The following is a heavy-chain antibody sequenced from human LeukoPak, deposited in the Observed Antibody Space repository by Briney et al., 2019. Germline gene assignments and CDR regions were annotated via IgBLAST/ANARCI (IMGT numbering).Heavy chain of an antibody. CDR2: ISSSGNTR. J-gene: IGHJ5*02. CDR1: GFTFSSYA. CDR3: ARGWWFDP. Sequence: SGGSLRLSCAASGFTFSSYAMSWVRQAPGKGLEWLSYISSSGNTRYYADSVKGRFTISRDNAKNSLYLQMSSLRAEDTAVYYCARGWWFDPWGQGTLVTVSS. D-gene: IGHD2-15*01. V-gene: IGHV3-48*04.